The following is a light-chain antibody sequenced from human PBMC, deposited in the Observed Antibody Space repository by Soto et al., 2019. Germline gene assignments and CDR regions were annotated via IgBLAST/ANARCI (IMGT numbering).Light chain of an antibody. Sequence: IQMTQSPSTLSASVGDRVTITCRASQSINKWVAWFQQKSGRAPKLLIYDAATLQSGVPSRFSGTGSGTDFSLTISSLQPEDFATYYRQQYNIGYTFGQGTRLDIK. V-gene: IGKV1-5*01. CDR2: DAA. CDR3: QQYNIGYT. J-gene: IGKJ2*01. CDR1: QSINKW.